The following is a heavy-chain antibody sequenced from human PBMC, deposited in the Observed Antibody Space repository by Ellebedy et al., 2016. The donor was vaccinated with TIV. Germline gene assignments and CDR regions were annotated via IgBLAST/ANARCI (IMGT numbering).Heavy chain of an antibody. Sequence: GESLKISCAASGFNFRSYGMTWVRQAPGKGLEWVAKIRQEGDEIYYVESVKGRFTISRDNAKNSLFLQMNSLRVEDTAVYYCARRASYGDYAVQVNPWFDPWGQGTLVTVSS. D-gene: IGHD4-17*01. CDR2: IRQEGDEI. J-gene: IGHJ5*02. CDR1: GFNFRSYG. V-gene: IGHV3-7*01. CDR3: ARRASYGDYAVQVNPWFDP.